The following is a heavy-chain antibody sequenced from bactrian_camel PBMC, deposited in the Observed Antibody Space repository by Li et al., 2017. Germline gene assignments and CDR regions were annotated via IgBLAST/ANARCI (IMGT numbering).Heavy chain of an antibody. Sequence: HVQLVESGGGSVQPGGSLRLSCVVSGYTYDNYCIGWFRQGVGLERDEVASIDADGSPRYATSAKGRFTISKDNAKKTLYLQMSSLKPEDTAMYYCAAGASVLSCDSRSRDRFPYWGQGTQVTVS. D-gene: IGHD3*01. CDR1: GYTYDNYC. V-gene: IGHV3S26*01. CDR2: IDADGSP. J-gene: IGHJ4*01. CDR3: AAGASVLSCDSRSRDRFPY.